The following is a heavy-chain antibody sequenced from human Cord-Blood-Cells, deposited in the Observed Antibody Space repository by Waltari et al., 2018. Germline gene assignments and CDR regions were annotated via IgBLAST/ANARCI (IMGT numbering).Heavy chain of an antibody. D-gene: IGHD6-13*01. CDR2: IYHSGST. J-gene: IGHJ4*02. CDR3: ARDYSSSWYS. CDR1: GYSISSGYY. Sequence: QVQLQESGTGLVKPSETLSLTCAVSGYSISSGYYWGWIRQPPGKGLEWIGSIYHSGSTYYNPSLKSRVTISVDTSKNQFSLKLSSVTAADTAVYYCARDYSSSWYSWGQGTLVTVSS. V-gene: IGHV4-38-2*02.